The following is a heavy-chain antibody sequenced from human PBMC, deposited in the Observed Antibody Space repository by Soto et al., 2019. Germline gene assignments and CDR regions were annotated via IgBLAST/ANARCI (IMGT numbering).Heavy chain of an antibody. J-gene: IGHJ6*02. CDR2: INTDNGDT. V-gene: IGHV1-3*04. D-gene: IGHD3-9*01. CDR1: GCIFTSYS. Sequence: SVKVSCKASGCIFTSYSIHWVYQAPVQGLQWVGWINTDNGDTKYSQKFQDRVTISRDTSATTAYMELNSLTSEDTAVYYCARGDYDLSTGYSYYYGMDVWGQGTAVTVSS. CDR3: ARGDYDLSTGYSYYYGMDV.